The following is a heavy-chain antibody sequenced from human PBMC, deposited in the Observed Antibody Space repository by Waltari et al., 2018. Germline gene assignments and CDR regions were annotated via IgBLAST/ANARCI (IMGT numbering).Heavy chain of an antibody. D-gene: IGHD4-17*01. J-gene: IGHJ6*03. V-gene: IGHV1-69*01. CDR2: IIPIFGTA. CDR3: AQTTVTTPYYYYYYRDV. Sequence: QVQLVQSGAEVKKPGSSVKVSCKASGGTFSSYAISWVRQAPGQGLEWMGGIIPIFGTANYAQKFQGRVTITADESTSTAYMELSSLRSEDTAVYYCAQTTVTTPYYYYYYRDVWGKGTTVTVSS. CDR1: GGTFSSYA.